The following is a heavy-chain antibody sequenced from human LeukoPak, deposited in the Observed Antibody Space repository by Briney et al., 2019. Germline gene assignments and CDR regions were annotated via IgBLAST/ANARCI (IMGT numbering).Heavy chain of an antibody. V-gene: IGHV3-48*02. J-gene: IGHJ3*02. Sequence: GGSLRLSCAASGFTFSSYTMNWVRKAPGKGLEWISYISSSSSITYYADSVKGRFSISRDNAKNSLYLQMNSLSDDDTAVYYCARDKSGSDSARGAVIDICGQGAMVTVSS. D-gene: IGHD1-26*01. CDR3: ARDKSGSDSARGAVIDI. CDR2: ISSSSSIT. CDR1: GFTFSSYT.